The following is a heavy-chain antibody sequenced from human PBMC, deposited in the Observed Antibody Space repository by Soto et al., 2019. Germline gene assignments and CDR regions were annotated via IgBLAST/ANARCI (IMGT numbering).Heavy chain of an antibody. CDR1: GGSFSGYY. J-gene: IGHJ4*02. CDR3: AIYSGHDPTPPYFDY. V-gene: IGHV4-34*01. Sequence: SETLSLTCAVYGGSFSGYYWSWIRQPPGKGLEWIGEINHSGSTNYNPSLKSRVTISADTSKNQFSLKLSSVTAADTAVYYCAIYSGHDPTPPYFDYWGQGTLVTVSS. CDR2: INHSGST. D-gene: IGHD5-12*01.